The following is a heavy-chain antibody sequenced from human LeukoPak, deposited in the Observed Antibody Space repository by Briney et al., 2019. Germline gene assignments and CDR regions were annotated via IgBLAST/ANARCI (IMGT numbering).Heavy chain of an antibody. CDR3: ARSARDILTGYQPYYFDY. CDR2: ISSSGSTI. D-gene: IGHD3-9*01. CDR1: GFTFSSYE. V-gene: IGHV3-48*03. J-gene: IGHJ4*02. Sequence: PGGSLRLSCAASGFTFSSYEMNWVRQAPGKGLEWVSYISSSGSTIYYADSVKGRFTISRDNAKNSLYLQMNSLGAEDTAVYYCARSARDILTGYQPYYFDYWGQGTLVTVSS.